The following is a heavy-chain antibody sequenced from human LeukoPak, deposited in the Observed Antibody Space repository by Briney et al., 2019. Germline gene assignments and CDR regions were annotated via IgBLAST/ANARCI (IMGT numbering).Heavy chain of an antibody. CDR3: ASSPGGYYDSSGYLFTGGAFDI. V-gene: IGHV4-30-2*01. CDR2: IYHSGST. J-gene: IGHJ3*02. D-gene: IGHD3-22*01. Sequence: PSETLSLTCAVSGGSISSGGYPWSWIRQPPGKGLEWIVYIYHSGSTYYNPSLKSRVTISVDRSKNQFSLKLSSVTAADTAVYYCASSPGGYYDSSGYLFTGGAFDIWGQGTMVTVSS. CDR1: GGSISSGGYP.